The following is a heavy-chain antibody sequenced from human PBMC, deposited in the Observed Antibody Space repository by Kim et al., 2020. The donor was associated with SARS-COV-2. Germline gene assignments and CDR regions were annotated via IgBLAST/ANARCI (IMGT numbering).Heavy chain of an antibody. CDR3: ARDPEEYSSSWYAY. Sequence: AQKFQGRVTITADESTSTAYMELSSLRSEDTAVYYCARDPEEYSSSWYAYWGQGTLVTVSS. D-gene: IGHD6-13*01. V-gene: IGHV1-69*01. J-gene: IGHJ4*02.